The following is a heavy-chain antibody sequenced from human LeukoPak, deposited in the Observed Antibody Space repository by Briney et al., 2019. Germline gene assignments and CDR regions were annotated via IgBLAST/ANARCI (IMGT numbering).Heavy chain of an antibody. CDR1: GFTFSSYA. CDR2: ISYDGSNK. V-gene: IGHV3-30-3*01. Sequence: GGSLRLSCAASGFTFSSYAMHWVRQAPGKGLEWVAVISYDGSNKYYADSVKGRFTISRDNSKNTLYLQMNSLRVEDTAVYYCAREPVAYCGGDCYSGYFDYWGQGTLVTVSS. CDR3: AREPVAYCGGDCYSGYFDY. D-gene: IGHD2-21*02. J-gene: IGHJ4*02.